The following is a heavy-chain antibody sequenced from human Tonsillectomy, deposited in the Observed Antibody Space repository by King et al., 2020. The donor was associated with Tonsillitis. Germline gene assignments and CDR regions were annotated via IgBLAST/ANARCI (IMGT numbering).Heavy chain of an antibody. V-gene: IGHV4-38-2*02. CDR1: GYSINSGYY. CDR2: IYHSGRT. Sequence: VQLQESGPGLVKPSETLSLTCIVSGYSINSGYYWGWIRQPPGKGLEYIGSIYHSGRTYYNPSLKSRVTISIDPSKNQFSLKLNSVTAADTAVYYCARYPPTRGYGAFDIWGQVTMVTVSS. CDR3: ARYPPTRGYGAFDI. J-gene: IGHJ3*02. D-gene: IGHD6-13*01.